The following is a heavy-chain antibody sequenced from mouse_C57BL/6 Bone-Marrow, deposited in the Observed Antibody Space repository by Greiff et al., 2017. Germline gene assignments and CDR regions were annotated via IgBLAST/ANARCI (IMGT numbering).Heavy chain of an antibody. D-gene: IGHD2-2*01. J-gene: IGHJ4*01. CDR1: GYAFSSSW. Sequence: VQLQQSGPELVKPGASVKISCKASGYAFSSSWMNWVKQRPGKGLEWIGRIYPGDGDTNYNGKFKGKATLTADKSSSTAYMQLSSLTSEDSAVYFCANLLWLQDYAMDYWGQGTSVTVSS. CDR2: IYPGDGDT. CDR3: ANLLWLQDYAMDY. V-gene: IGHV1-82*01.